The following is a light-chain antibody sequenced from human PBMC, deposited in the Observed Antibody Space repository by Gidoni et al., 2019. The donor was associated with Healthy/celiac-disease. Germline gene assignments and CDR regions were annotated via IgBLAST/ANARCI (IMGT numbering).Light chain of an antibody. CDR3: CSYAGSSFVV. V-gene: IGLV2-23*01. CDR2: EGS. Sequence: QSALTPPASVSGSPGQSITISCTGTSSDVGSYNLVSWYQQHPGKAPKLMIYEGSKRPSGVSNRFSGSKSGNTASLTISGLQAEDEADYYCCSYAGSSFVVFGGGTKLTVL. J-gene: IGLJ2*01. CDR1: SSDVGSYNL.